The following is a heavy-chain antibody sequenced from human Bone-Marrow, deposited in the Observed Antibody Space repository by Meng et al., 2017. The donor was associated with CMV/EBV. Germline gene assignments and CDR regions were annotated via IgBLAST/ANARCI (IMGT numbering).Heavy chain of an antibody. CDR2: INPNNGGT. Sequence: ASVKVSCKASGYTFTGYYMHWVRQAPGQGLEWMGWINPNNGGTNYAQKFQGRVTMTRDTSISTAYMELSRLRSDDTAVYYCARGCDIVVVPAAIEGYYYYGMDVWCQGTTVTVSS. CDR3: ARGCDIVVVPAAIEGYYYYGMDV. D-gene: IGHD2-2*02. CDR1: GYTFTGYY. V-gene: IGHV1-2*02. J-gene: IGHJ6*02.